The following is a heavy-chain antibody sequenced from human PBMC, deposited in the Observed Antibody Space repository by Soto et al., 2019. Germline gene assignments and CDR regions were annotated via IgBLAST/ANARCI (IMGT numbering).Heavy chain of an antibody. CDR3: AKYTGITMIVVASRGFDY. CDR1: GFTFSRYA. CDR2: ISGSGGST. V-gene: IGHV3-23*01. Sequence: EVQLLESGGGLVQPGGSLRLSCAASGFTFSRYAMSWVRQAPGKGLEWVSAISGSGGSTYYADPVKGRSTISRDNSKNTLYLQMNSLRAEDTAVYYCAKYTGITMIVVASRGFDYWGQGTLVTVSS. D-gene: IGHD3-22*01. J-gene: IGHJ4*02.